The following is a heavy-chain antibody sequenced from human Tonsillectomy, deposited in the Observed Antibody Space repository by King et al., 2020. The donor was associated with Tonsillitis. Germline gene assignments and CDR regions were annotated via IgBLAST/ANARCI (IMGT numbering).Heavy chain of an antibody. V-gene: IGHV4-30-4*01. D-gene: IGHD2-2*02. CDR2: IYYSGST. J-gene: IGHJ5*02. CDR1: GGSISSGDYY. Sequence: VQLQESGPGLVKPSQTLSLTCTVSGGSISSGDYYWSWIRQPPGKGLGWIGYIYYSGSTYYNPSLKSRVTISVDTSKNQFSLKLSSVTAADTAVYYCAVYRSDGGPAAIHNWFDPWGQGTLVTVSS. CDR3: AVYRSDGGPAAIHNWFDP.